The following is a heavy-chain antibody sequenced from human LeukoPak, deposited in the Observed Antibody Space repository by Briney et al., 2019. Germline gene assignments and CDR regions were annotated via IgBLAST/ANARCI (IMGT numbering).Heavy chain of an antibody. V-gene: IGHV4-59*01. J-gene: IGHJ3*02. D-gene: IGHD6-19*01. CDR1: GGSISSYY. CDR3: ARGYSSGWFPDAFDI. CDR2: IYYSGST. Sequence: PSETLSLTCTVSGGSISSYYWSWIRQPPGKGLEWIGYIYYSGSTNYNPSLKSRVTISVDTSKNQSSLKLSSVTAADTAVYYCARGYSSGWFPDAFDIWGQGTMVTVSS.